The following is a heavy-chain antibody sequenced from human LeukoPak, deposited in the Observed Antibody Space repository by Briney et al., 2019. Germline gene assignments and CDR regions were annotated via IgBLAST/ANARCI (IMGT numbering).Heavy chain of an antibody. CDR2: INPNSGGT. V-gene: IGHV1-2*02. J-gene: IGHJ4*02. D-gene: IGHD3-22*01. CDR3: AVGDYYDSSGLFDY. Sequence: ASVKVSCTASGYTFTGYYMHWVRQAPGQGLEWMGWINPNSGGTNYAQKFQGRVTMTRDTSISTAYMELSRLRSDDTAVYYCAVGDYYDSSGLFDYWGQGTLVTVSS. CDR1: GYTFTGYY.